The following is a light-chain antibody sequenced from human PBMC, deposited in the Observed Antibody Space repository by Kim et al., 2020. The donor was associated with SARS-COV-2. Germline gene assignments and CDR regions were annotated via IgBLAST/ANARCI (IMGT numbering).Light chain of an antibody. J-gene: IGKJ4*01. CDR1: QSVSSN. CDR3: QQYNNWPLT. V-gene: IGKV3-15*01. Sequence: EIVMTQSPATLSVYPGERVTLSCRAGQSVSSNLAWYQQNPGQAPRLLIYGASTRATGIPARFSGSGSGTEFALTISSLQSEDFALYYCQQYNNWPLTFGGGTKVDIK. CDR2: GAS.